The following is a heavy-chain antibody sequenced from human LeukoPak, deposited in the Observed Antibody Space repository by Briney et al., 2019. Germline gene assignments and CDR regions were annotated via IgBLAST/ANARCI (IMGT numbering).Heavy chain of an antibody. CDR3: AREGPNYDSSGYPPGSFDY. D-gene: IGHD3-22*01. Sequence: SETLSLTCAVYGGSFSGYYWSWIRQPPGKGLEWIGEINHSGSTNYNPSLKSRVTISVDTSKNQFSLKLSSVTAADTAVYYCAREGPNYDSSGYPPGSFDYWGQGTLVTVSS. CDR2: INHSGST. J-gene: IGHJ4*02. V-gene: IGHV4-34*01. CDR1: GGSFSGYY.